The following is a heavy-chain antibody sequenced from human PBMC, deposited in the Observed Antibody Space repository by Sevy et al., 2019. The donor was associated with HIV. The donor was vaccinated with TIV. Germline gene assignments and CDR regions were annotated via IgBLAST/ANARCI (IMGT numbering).Heavy chain of an antibody. D-gene: IGHD3-3*01. CDR2: IKTDNGNT. CDR3: ARGKGGIFGVVVGQFDS. CDR1: GYSFTNYA. Sequence: ASVKVYCKASGYSFTNYAIHWVRQAPGQGLEWMGWIKTDNGNTKYSQRFQGRVTITRDTSATTAYMEMSSLRYDDTALYFCARGKGGIFGVVVGQFDSRGQGTLVTVSS. V-gene: IGHV1-3*04. J-gene: IGHJ4*02.